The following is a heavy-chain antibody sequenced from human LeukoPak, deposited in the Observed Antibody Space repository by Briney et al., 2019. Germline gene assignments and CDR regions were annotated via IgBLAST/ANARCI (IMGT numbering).Heavy chain of an antibody. D-gene: IGHD6-19*01. CDR1: GGSISNYY. CDR2: IYYSGNT. Sequence: SETLSLTCTVSGGSISNYYWSWIRQPPGKGLEWIGYIYYSGNTNYNPSLKSRVTLSVDTSKNRFSLKLSSVTAADTAVYYCASGYSSGWFYFDYWGQGTLVTVSS. V-gene: IGHV4-59*01. J-gene: IGHJ4*02. CDR3: ASGYSSGWFYFDY.